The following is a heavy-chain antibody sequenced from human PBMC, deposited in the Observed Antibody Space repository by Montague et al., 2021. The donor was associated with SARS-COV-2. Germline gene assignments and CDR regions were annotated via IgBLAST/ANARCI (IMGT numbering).Heavy chain of an antibody. CDR1: GGSFNRDNFF. V-gene: IGHV4-39*01. J-gene: IGHJ4*02. Sequence: SETLSLTCSVSGGSFNRDNFFWGWIRHPPGKRLVWIGFISNGVRTFPNPSLKVRVSLYVHTSRTQLSVNLKSVTAADTAVCYCARHRRYDFVTYYPDFWGQGILVTVSS. CDR3: ARHRRYDFVTYYPDF. CDR2: ISNGVRT. D-gene: IGHD3/OR15-3a*01.